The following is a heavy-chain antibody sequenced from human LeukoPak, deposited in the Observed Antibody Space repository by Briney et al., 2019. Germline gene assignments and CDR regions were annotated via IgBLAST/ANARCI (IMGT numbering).Heavy chain of an antibody. CDR3: AAQPCINGICYLDY. D-gene: IGHD2-8*01. Sequence: EGSLRLSCTASGFTFSDHAMHWVRQAPGKGLEWVTVISYHARDQFYADSVKGRFTVSRDNSRNTLYLQMNSLRAEDSAVYYCAAQPCINGICYLDYWGQGTLVTVSS. CDR1: GFTFSDHA. CDR2: ISYHARDQ. V-gene: IGHV3-30*04. J-gene: IGHJ4*02.